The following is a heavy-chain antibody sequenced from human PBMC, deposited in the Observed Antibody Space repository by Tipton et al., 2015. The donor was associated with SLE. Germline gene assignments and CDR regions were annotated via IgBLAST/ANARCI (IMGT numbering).Heavy chain of an antibody. CDR2: ISANSGNT. V-gene: IGHV1-18*01. J-gene: IGHJ4*02. CDR3: ARGGIGWEPLDY. CDR1: GYTFSNYD. D-gene: IGHD1-26*01. Sequence: QLVQSGAEVKKPGASVKVSCKASGYTFSNYDISWVRQAPGQGLEWMGWISANSGNTNYAQKLQGRVIMTTDTSTSTAYMELRSLRSDDTAVYYCARGGIGWEPLDYWGQGTLVTVSS.